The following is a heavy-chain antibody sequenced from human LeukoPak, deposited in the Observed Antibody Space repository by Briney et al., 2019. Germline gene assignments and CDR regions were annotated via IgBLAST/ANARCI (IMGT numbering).Heavy chain of an antibody. CDR1: GFTFSSYS. CDR3: ARDLRVDFWSGPSGAEPNAFDI. CDR2: ISSSSSYI. D-gene: IGHD3-3*01. Sequence: TGGSLRLSCAASGFTFSSYSMNWVRQAPGKGLEWVSSISSSSSYIYYADSVKGRFTISRDNAKNSLYLQMNSLRAEDTAVYYCARDLRVDFWSGPSGAEPNAFDIWGQGPMVTVSS. V-gene: IGHV3-21*01. J-gene: IGHJ3*02.